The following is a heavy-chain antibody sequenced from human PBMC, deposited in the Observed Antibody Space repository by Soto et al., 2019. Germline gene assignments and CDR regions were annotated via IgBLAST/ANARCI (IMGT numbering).Heavy chain of an antibody. J-gene: IGHJ3*02. CDR2: INPSGGST. D-gene: IGHD4-17*01. CDR1: GYTFTSYY. CDR3: AREVSYGDSSTDAFDI. Sequence: QVQLVQPGAEVKKPGASVKVSCKASGYTFTSYYMHWVRQASRQGLEWMGIINPSGGSTSYAQKFQGRVTMNRDTSTSTVHMELSSLRSEDTAVYYCAREVSYGDSSTDAFDIWGQGLMVTVSS. V-gene: IGHV1-46*03.